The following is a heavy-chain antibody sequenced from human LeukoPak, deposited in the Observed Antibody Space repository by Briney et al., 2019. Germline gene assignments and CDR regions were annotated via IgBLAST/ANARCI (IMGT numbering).Heavy chain of an antibody. CDR3: AREHAFDI. V-gene: IGHV4-59*01. J-gene: IGHJ3*02. Sequence: SETQSLTCTVSGGSISSYYWSWIRQPPGKGLEWIGYIYYSGSPNYNTSLKSRVTISVDTSKNQFSLKLSSVTAADTAVYYCAREHAFDIWGQGTMVTVSS. CDR2: IYYSGSP. CDR1: GGSISSYY.